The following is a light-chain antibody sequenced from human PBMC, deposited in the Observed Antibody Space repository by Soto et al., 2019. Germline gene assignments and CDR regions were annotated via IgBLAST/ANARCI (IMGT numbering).Light chain of an antibody. Sequence: EIVMTQSPATLSVSPGERATLSCRASQSVSSNLAWYQQTPGQAPRLLIYGASTRATGFPPRFSGSGSGTEFTLTISSLQSEDFAVYYCLQYNYWPTFGQGTRLEIK. CDR2: GAS. CDR3: LQYNYWPT. V-gene: IGKV3-15*01. CDR1: QSVSSN. J-gene: IGKJ5*01.